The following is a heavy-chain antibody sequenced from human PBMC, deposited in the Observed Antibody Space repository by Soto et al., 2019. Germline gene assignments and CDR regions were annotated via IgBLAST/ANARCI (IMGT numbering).Heavy chain of an antibody. Sequence: ASVKVSGKASGYTFTGDYMHWVRQAPGQGLEWMGWINPNSGGTNYAQKFQGRVTMTRDTSISTAYMELSRLRSEDTAVYYCARYATEAFDIWGQGTMVTVSS. CDR2: INPNSGGT. J-gene: IGHJ3*02. D-gene: IGHD2-2*01. CDR1: GYTFTGDY. V-gene: IGHV1-2*02. CDR3: ARYATEAFDI.